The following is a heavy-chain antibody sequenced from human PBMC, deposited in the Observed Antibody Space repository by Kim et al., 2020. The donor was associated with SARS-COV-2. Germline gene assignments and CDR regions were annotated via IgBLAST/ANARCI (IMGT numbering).Heavy chain of an antibody. V-gene: IGHV4-4*02. CDR1: GASISSSSC. Sequence: SETLSLTCVVSGASISSSSCWSWVRQPPGKGLEWIGEVDHSGTTSYNVSLKSRVTISVDKSKNQFSLRLNSVSAADTAVYYCARGGSSACTLRAWFDPWG. J-gene: IGHJ5*02. CDR2: VDHSGTT. CDR3: ARGGSSACTLRAWFDP. D-gene: IGHD2-2*01.